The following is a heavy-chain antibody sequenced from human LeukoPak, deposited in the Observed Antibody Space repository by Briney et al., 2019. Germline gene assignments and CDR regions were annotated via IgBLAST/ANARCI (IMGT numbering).Heavy chain of an antibody. D-gene: IGHD3-10*01. CDR1: GFTFNSYG. V-gene: IGHV3-30*18. Sequence: GGSLRLSCAASGFTFNSYGMHWVRQAPGKGLQWVAVISYDGSDKYYADSVKGRFTISRDNSKKTLYLQMNSLRAEDTAVYYCAKDHLHTFGSGSYIDYWGQGTLVTVSS. J-gene: IGHJ4*02. CDR2: ISYDGSDK. CDR3: AKDHLHTFGSGSYIDY.